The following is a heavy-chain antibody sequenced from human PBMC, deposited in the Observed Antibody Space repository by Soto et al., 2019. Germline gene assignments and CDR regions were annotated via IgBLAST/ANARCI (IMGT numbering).Heavy chain of an antibody. CDR1: GGSISSYY. V-gene: IGHV4-59*01. J-gene: IGHJ6*02. CDR3: AREGVSRSSSWNNYYYGMDV. CDR2: IYYSGST. D-gene: IGHD6-13*01. Sequence: SETLSLTCTVSGGSISSYYWSWIRQPPGKGLEWIGYIYYSGSTNYNPSLKSRVTISVDTSKNQFSLKLSSVTAADTAVYYCAREGVSRSSSWNNYYYGMDVWGQGTTVTVSS.